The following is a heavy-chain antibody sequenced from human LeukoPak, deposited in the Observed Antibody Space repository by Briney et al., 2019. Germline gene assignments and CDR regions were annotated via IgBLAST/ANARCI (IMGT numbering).Heavy chain of an antibody. V-gene: IGHV4-59*08. CDR3: ARQIAVAGKAWFDD. D-gene: IGHD6-19*01. Sequence: SETLSLTCTVSGGSISSYYWSWIRQPPGKGLEWIGYIYYSGSTNYNPSLRSRVTMSVDTSKNQFTLKLSSVTAADTAVYYCARQIAVAGKAWFDDWGQGTLVTVSS. CDR1: GGSISSYY. J-gene: IGHJ4*02. CDR2: IYYSGST.